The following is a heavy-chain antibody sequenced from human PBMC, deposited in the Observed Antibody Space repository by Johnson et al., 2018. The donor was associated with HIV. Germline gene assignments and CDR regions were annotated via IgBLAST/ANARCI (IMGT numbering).Heavy chain of an antibody. CDR2: ISYDGSNK. CDR1: GFTLSSYA. CDR3: ARAGWRQLVEDAFDI. D-gene: IGHD6-13*01. V-gene: IGHV3-30-3*01. Sequence: VQLVESGGGVVQPGRSLRLSCAASGFTLSSYAMHWVRQAPGKGLEWVAVISYDGSNKYYADSVKGRFTISRDNSKNTVYLQMNSLRAEDTAVYYCARAGWRQLVEDAFDIWGQGTMVTVSS. J-gene: IGHJ3*02.